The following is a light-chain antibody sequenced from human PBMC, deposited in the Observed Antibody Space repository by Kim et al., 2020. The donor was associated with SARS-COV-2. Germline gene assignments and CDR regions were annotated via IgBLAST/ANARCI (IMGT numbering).Light chain of an antibody. CDR1: QGISSA. Sequence: SASVGDRVNITCRASQGISSALVWYQQKPGKAPKLLIYDASSLESGVPSRFSGSGSGTDFTLTISSLQPEDFATYYCQQFNSYPLTFGGGTKVEI. J-gene: IGKJ4*01. CDR3: QQFNSYPLT. CDR2: DAS. V-gene: IGKV1-13*02.